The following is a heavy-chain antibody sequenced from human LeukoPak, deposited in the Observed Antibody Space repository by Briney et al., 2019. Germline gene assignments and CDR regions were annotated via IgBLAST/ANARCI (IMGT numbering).Heavy chain of an antibody. V-gene: IGHV3-23*01. CDR3: AKEGYQYWYFDL. CDR2: LRGGGADT. D-gene: IGHD5-18*01. J-gene: IGHJ2*01. CDR1: GFTFSSYA. Sequence: GGSLRLSCAASGFTFSSYALTWVHQAPGKGLEWVSALRGGGADTYHADSVKGRFTIFRDSSKNTLYLQMNSLRAEDTAVYYCAKEGYQYWYFDLWGRGTLVTVSS.